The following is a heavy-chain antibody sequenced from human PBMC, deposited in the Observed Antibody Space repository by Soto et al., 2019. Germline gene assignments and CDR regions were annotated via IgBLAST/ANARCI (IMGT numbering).Heavy chain of an antibody. Sequence: PSETLSLTCTVSGGSISNYYWSWIRQPPGKGLEWIGYFYYTGITNYNPSLKSRISMSVDTSKNQFSLKLSSVTAADTAVYYCARAPYYGSAYFDYWGQGTLVTVSS. D-gene: IGHD3-10*01. CDR2: FYYTGIT. J-gene: IGHJ4*02. CDR1: GGSISNYY. CDR3: ARAPYYGSAYFDY. V-gene: IGHV4-59*12.